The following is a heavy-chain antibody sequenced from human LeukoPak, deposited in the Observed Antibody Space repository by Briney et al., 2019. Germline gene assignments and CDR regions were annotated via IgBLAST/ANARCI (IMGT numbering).Heavy chain of an antibody. CDR1: GFTFSSYS. D-gene: IGHD6-13*01. Sequence: TPGGSLRPSCAASGFTFSSYSMNWVRQAPGKGLEWVSSISSSSSYIYYADSVKGRFTISRDNAKNSLYLQMNSLRSEDTAVYYCARGGAAAAGDRDYFDYWGQGTLVTVSS. CDR2: ISSSSSYI. V-gene: IGHV3-21*04. CDR3: ARGGAAAAGDRDYFDY. J-gene: IGHJ4*02.